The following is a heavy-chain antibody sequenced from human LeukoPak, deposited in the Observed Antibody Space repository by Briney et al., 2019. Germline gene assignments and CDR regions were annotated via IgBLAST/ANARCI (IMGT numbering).Heavy chain of an antibody. CDR1: GFIVSSNY. D-gene: IGHD3-3*01. Sequence: TGGSLRLSCAASGFIVSSNYMSWVRQAPGKGLEWVSVIYSGGSTLYADSVKGRFTISRDNSKNTLYLQMNSLRAEDTAVYYCARGFFEYYDFWSGYYSYYYYYYMDVWGKGTTVTVSS. CDR2: IYSGGST. V-gene: IGHV3-66*01. J-gene: IGHJ6*03. CDR3: ARGFFEYYDFWSGYYSYYYYYYMDV.